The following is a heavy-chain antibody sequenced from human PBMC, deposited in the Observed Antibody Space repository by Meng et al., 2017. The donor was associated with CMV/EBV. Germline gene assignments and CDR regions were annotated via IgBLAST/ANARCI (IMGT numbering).Heavy chain of an antibody. V-gene: IGHV4-39*07. CDR2: IYYSGST. Sequence: QLRRQGSGPGLVKPSATLSPTCIASGDSISRSSYYWGWIRQPPGKGLEWIGSIYYSGSTYYNPSLKSRVTISVDTSKNQFSLKLSSVTAADTAVYYCARPANYYAPGAFDIWGQGTMVTVSS. CDR3: ARPANYYAPGAFDI. D-gene: IGHD3-10*01. CDR1: GDSISRSSYY. J-gene: IGHJ3*02.